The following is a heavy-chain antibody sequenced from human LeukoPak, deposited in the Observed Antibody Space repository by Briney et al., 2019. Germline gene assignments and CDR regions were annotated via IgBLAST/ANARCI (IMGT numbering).Heavy chain of an antibody. CDR3: ARLYTYGPDYYFDY. V-gene: IGHV4-59*01. D-gene: IGHD5-18*01. CDR2: INYSGST. CDR1: GGSLTRYH. J-gene: IGHJ4*02. Sequence: SETLSLTCTVSGGSLTRYHWGWIRQPPGKGLEWIGYINYSGSTNYSPSLESRVTISLDTSKNQFSLQLSSVTAADTAVYYCARLYTYGPDYYFDYWGQGTLVTVSS.